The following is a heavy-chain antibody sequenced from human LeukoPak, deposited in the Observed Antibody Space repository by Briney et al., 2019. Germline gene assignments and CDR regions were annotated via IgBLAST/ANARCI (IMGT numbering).Heavy chain of an antibody. Sequence: SKTLSLTCAVYGGSFSGYYWGWIRQPPGKGLEWIGEINHSGSTNYNPSLKSRVTISVDTSKNQFSLKLSSVTAADTAVYYCARGGGISLRYYYGMDVWGQGTTVTVSS. V-gene: IGHV4-34*01. CDR1: GGSFSGYY. J-gene: IGHJ6*02. D-gene: IGHD3-16*01. CDR2: INHSGST. CDR3: ARGGGISLRYYYGMDV.